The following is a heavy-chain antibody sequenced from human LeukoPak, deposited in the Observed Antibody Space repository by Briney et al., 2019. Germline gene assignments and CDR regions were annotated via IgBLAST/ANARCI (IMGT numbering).Heavy chain of an antibody. Sequence: GGSLRLSCAASGFTFSSYTMHWVRQAPGKGLEWVALISYDGTNKYYADSVKGRFTISRDNSKNTLYLQMNSLRVEDTAVYYCARDYSLLFWGQGTMVTVSS. D-gene: IGHD2-15*01. J-gene: IGHJ3*01. CDR2: ISYDGTNK. V-gene: IGHV3-30-3*01. CDR1: GFTFSSYT. CDR3: ARDYSLLF.